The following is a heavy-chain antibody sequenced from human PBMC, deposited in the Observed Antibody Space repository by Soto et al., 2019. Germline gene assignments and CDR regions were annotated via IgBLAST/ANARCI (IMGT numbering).Heavy chain of an antibody. Sequence: XETLSLTCAVSGDSISSGYYWGWIRQPPVKGLEWIGSIYHSGSTYYNPSLKSRVTISVDTSKNQFSLKLSSVTAADTAVYYCASPSYMGGFRDYYYYGMDVWGQGTTVTVSS. D-gene: IGHD3-16*01. CDR1: GDSISSGYY. V-gene: IGHV4-38-2*01. CDR2: IYHSGST. CDR3: ASPSYMGGFRDYYYYGMDV. J-gene: IGHJ6*02.